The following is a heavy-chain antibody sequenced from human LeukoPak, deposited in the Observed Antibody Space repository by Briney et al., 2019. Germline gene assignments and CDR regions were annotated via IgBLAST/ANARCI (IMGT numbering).Heavy chain of an antibody. CDR1: GFTFSSYS. D-gene: IGHD3-22*01. J-gene: IGHJ4*02. V-gene: IGHV3-48*01. CDR3: ARDSNYYDSSGYTGPFDY. Sequence: GGSLRLSCAASGFTFSSYSMNWVRQAPGKGLEWVSYISSSSSTIYYADSVKGRFTISRDNAKNSLYLQMNSLRAEDTAVYYCARDSNYYDSSGYTGPFDYWGQGTLVTVSS. CDR2: ISSSSSTI.